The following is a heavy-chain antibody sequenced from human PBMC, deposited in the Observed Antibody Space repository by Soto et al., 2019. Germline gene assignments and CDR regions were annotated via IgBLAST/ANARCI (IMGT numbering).Heavy chain of an antibody. CDR2: IYYSGST. Sequence: SETLSLPCTVSDGYISSGGYYWLWIHPNPGKGLEWIGYIYYSGSTYYNPSLKSRVTISVDTSKNQFSLKLSSVTAADTAVYYCARDRPVDTDIESDMGYYYVMDLWGQGTTVTVSS. D-gene: IGHD5-18*01. CDR1: DGYISSGGYY. J-gene: IGHJ6*01. V-gene: IGHV4-31*03. CDR3: ARDRPVDTDIESDMGYYYVMDL.